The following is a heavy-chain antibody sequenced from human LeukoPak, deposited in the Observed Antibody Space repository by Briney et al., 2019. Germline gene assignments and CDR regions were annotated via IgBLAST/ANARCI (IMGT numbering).Heavy chain of an antibody. V-gene: IGHV1-69*04. CDR2: IIPILGIA. J-gene: IGHJ5*02. CDR1: GGTFSSYA. D-gene: IGHD2-2*01. Sequence: SVKVSCKASGGTFSSYAISWVRQAPGQGLEWMGRIIPILGIANYAQKFQGRVTITADKSTSTAYMELSSLRSEDTAVYYCTRDIDAGTSRFDPWGQGTLVTVSS. CDR3: TRDIDAGTSRFDP.